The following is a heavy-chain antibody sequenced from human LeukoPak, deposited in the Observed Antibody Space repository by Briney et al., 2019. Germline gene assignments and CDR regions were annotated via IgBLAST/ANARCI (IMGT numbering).Heavy chain of an antibody. CDR2: IIPIFGTA. J-gene: IGHJ3*02. CDR1: GYTFTSYG. D-gene: IGHD6-13*01. CDR3: ARVTAAGLPTFLGAFDI. Sequence: ASVKVSCKASGYTFTSYGISWVRQAPGQGLEWMGGIIPIFGTANYAQKFQGRVTITADESTSAAYMELSSLRSEDTAVYYCARVTAAGLPTFLGAFDIWGQGTMVTVSS. V-gene: IGHV1-69*13.